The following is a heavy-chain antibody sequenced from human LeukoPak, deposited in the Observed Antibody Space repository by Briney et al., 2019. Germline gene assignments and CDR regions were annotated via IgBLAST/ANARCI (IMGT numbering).Heavy chain of an antibody. J-gene: IGHJ5*02. V-gene: IGHV4-4*07. CDR1: VGSISSYY. Sequence: SETLSLTCTVSVGSISSYYWSWIRQPAGKGLKWIGSIYTSGSTNYNPSLKSRVTISVDKSMNQLSLKLTSVTAADTAVYYCAKDPQGIAAAGPNWLDPWGQGTLVTVSS. D-gene: IGHD6-13*01. CDR2: IYTSGST. CDR3: AKDPQGIAAAGPNWLDP.